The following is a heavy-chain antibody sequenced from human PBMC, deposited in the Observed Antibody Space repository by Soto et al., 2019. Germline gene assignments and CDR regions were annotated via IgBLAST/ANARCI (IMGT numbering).Heavy chain of an antibody. CDR2: INDRGSI. V-gene: IGHV4-34*01. Sequence: QVQLQQWGAGPLRPLETLSLTCGVSGGSFSGYYWAWIRQSPGKGLEWVGEINDRGSINYNPSLKSRVSISVDTSENHYSLNLRSVTAADTAVYSCARESHDILTGPPWVWYFDLWGRGTLVTVSS. D-gene: IGHD3-9*01. J-gene: IGHJ2*01. CDR1: GGSFSGYY. CDR3: ARESHDILTGPPWVWYFDL.